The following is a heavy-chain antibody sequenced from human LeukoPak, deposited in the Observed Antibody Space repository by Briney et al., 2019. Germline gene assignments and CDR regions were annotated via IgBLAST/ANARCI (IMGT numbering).Heavy chain of an antibody. CDR3: ATYTVTTPYYFEY. Sequence: GGSLRLSCAASGFAFSSSWVGWVRQAPGEGLEWVANIKKDGSEENYVDSVRGRFTISRDNAQKSLYLQMHSLRAEDTAVYYCATYTVTTPYYFEYWGQGTLVTVSS. CDR1: GFAFSSSW. J-gene: IGHJ4*02. V-gene: IGHV3-7*01. D-gene: IGHD4-17*01. CDR2: IKKDGSEE.